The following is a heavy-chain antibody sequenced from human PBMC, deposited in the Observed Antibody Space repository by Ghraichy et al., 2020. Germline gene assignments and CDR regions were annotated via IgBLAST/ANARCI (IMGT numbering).Heavy chain of an antibody. CDR2: IIPIFGTA. Sequence: SVKVSCKASGGTFSSYAISWVRQAPGQGLEWMGGIIPIFGTANYAQKFQGRVTITADESTSTAYMELSSLRSEDTAVYYCARGSPSYCGGDCPQPTDYYYYGMDVWGQGTTVTVSS. V-gene: IGHV1-69*13. D-gene: IGHD2-21*01. CDR1: GGTFSSYA. CDR3: ARGSPSYCGGDCPQPTDYYYYGMDV. J-gene: IGHJ6*02.